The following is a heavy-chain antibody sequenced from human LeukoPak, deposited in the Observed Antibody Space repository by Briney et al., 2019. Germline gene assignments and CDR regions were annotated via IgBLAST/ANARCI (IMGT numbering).Heavy chain of an antibody. V-gene: IGHV4-39*01. J-gene: IGHJ5*02. D-gene: IGHD3-10*01. Sequence: SETLSLTCTVSGASISSTSYYWAWFRQTPGKGLEWIGSVYYSGSTYYNESLKSRVTMSVDTSRNRFSLRLSSVTAADTAVYYCARHVGPVGGDRKSAKTGSFNWFDPWGQGSLVTVSS. CDR2: VYYSGST. CDR1: GASISSTSYY. CDR3: ARHVGPVGGDRKSAKTGSFNWFDP.